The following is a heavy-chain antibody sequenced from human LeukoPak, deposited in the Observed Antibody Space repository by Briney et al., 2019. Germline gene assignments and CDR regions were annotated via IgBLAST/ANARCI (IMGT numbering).Heavy chain of an antibody. CDR1: DDSITMYY. Sequence: SETLSLTCSVSDDSITMYYWTWIRQPPGKGLEWIGYVDHTGSTNYNPSLKSRVTISLDTSKNQFSLKLSSVTAADTAVYYCARGVVAAAGRTFDFWGQGTLVTVSS. CDR3: ARGVVAAAGRTFDF. J-gene: IGHJ4*02. D-gene: IGHD6-13*01. CDR2: VDHTGST. V-gene: IGHV4-59*01.